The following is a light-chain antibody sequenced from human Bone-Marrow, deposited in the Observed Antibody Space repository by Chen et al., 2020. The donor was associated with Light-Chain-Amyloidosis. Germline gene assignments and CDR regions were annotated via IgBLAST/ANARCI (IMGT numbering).Light chain of an antibody. V-gene: IGLV1-44*01. J-gene: IGLJ3*02. CDR3: AAWDDSLNGWV. CDR1: SSNIGSNT. Sequence: QSVLTQPPSASGTPGQMVTISCSGSSSNIGSNTVNWYQQLPGTAPTLLIYSNNQRPSGVPDRFSGSKSGTSASLAISGRQSEDEADYYCAAWDDSLNGWVFGGGTKLTVL. CDR2: SNN.